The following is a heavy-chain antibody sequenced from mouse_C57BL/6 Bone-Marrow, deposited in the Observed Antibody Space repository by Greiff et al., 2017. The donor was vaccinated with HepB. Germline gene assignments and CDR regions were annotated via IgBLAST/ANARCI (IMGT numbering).Heavy chain of an antibody. CDR3: ARLYYYGSSPYAMDY. V-gene: IGHV5-15*04. J-gene: IGHJ4*01. CDR2: ISNLAYSI. D-gene: IGHD1-1*01. Sequence: EVKVEESGGGLVQPGGSLKLSCAASGFTFSDYGMAWVRQAPRKGPEWVAFISNLAYSIYYADTVTGRFTISRENAKNTLYLEMSSLRSEDTAMYYCARLYYYGSSPYAMDYWGQGTSVTVSS. CDR1: GFTFSDYG.